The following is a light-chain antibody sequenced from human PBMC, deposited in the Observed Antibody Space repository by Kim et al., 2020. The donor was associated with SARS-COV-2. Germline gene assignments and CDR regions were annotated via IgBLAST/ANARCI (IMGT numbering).Light chain of an antibody. CDR1: QSILYSSKSKNY. V-gene: IGKV4-1*01. J-gene: IGKJ2*01. Sequence: DFVMTQSPDSLAVSLGERATVNCKSSQSILYSSKSKNYLAWYQQKPGQSPKLLIYWASTRESGVPDRFIGSGSGTDFTLTISNLQAEDVAVYYCQQYYSIPYTFGQGPKLEI. CDR3: QQYYSIPYT. CDR2: WAS.